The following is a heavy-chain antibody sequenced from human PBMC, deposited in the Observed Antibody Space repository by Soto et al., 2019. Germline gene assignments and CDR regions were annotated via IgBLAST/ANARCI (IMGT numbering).Heavy chain of an antibody. J-gene: IGHJ3*01. CDR2: LNPDTGNT. CDR1: GFTLSDNL. D-gene: IGHD5-18*01. Sequence: VQLVQSGAELKNLGASVNISFTAPGFTLSDNLRNWGPKPPAQGLGGMGWLNPDTGNTRYPETFQGRVTISRHSSASIAYLELSDLENEDTALYFCARDRHSVGPRANDAFDVWGQGTMITVSS. V-gene: IGHV1-3*01. CDR3: ARDRHSVGPRANDAFDV.